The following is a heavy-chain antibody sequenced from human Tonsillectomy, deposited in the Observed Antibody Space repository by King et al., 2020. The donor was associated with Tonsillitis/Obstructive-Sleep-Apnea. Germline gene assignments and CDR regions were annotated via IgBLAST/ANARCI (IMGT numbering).Heavy chain of an antibody. CDR3: ARVWAGNSAAFDV. CDR1: GFTFSSYG. CDR2: SWYDGSNK. J-gene: IGHJ3*01. V-gene: IGHV3-33*01. D-gene: IGHD4-23*01. Sequence: VQLVESGGGVVQPGRSLRLACAASGFTFSSYGMHWVRQAPGKGLEWVAVSWYDGSNKYYADSVKGRFTISRDNSKNTLYLQMDRLRAEDTAVYYCARVWAGNSAAFDVWGQGTMVTVSA.